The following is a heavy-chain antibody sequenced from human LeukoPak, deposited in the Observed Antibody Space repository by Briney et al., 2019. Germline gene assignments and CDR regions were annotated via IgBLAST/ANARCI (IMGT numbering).Heavy chain of an antibody. CDR3: AKDPRVYSTSPHFDY. Sequence: GGSLRLSCAASGFTFSSYAMSWVRQAPGKGLEWVSAISGSGGSTYYADSVKGRFTISRDNSKNTLYLQMNSLRADDTAVYYCAKDPRVYSTSPHFDYWGQGTPVTVSS. V-gene: IGHV3-23*01. D-gene: IGHD6-13*01. CDR2: ISGSGGST. J-gene: IGHJ4*02. CDR1: GFTFSSYA.